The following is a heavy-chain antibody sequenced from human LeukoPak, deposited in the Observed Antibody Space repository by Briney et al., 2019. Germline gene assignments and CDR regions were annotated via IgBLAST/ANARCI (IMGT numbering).Heavy chain of an antibody. Sequence: SETLSLTCTVSGGPINNFYWSWIRQSPGKGLEWIGYVHSSGRTDYNPSLRSRVSMSADTSKSQLSLRLTSVTAADTAVYFCARHDEECPGEYCFLLSFDYWGPGSLVTVSS. D-gene: IGHD2-8*02. V-gene: IGHV4-59*08. CDR2: VHSSGRT. J-gene: IGHJ4*01. CDR3: ARHDEECPGEYCFLLSFDY. CDR1: GGPINNFY.